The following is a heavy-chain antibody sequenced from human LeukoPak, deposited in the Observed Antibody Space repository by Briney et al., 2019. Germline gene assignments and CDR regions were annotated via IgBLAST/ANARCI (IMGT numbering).Heavy chain of an antibody. CDR2: ISSSGSTI. V-gene: IGHV3-11*04. Sequence: GGSLRLSCAASGFTFSDYYMSWIRQAPGEGLEWVSYISSSGSTIYYADSVKGRFTISRDNAKNSLYLQMNSLRAEDTAVYYCARDQADYDFWSGYLDYYYYYYMDVWGKGTTVTVSS. CDR1: GFTFSDYY. J-gene: IGHJ6*03. CDR3: ARDQADYDFWSGYLDYYYYYYMDV. D-gene: IGHD3-3*01.